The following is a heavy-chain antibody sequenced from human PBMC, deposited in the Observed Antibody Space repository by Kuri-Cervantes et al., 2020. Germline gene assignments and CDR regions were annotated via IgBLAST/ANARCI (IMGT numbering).Heavy chain of an antibody. CDR3: ARTFYDILTGYYHPNYFDY. CDR1: GGSFSGYY. Sequence: GSLRLSCAVYGGSFSGYYWSWIRQPPGKGLEWIGEINHSGSTNYNPSLKSRVTISVDTSKNRFSLRLSSVTAADTAVYYCARTFYDILTGYYHPNYFDYWGQGTLVTVSS. CDR2: INHSGST. J-gene: IGHJ4*02. D-gene: IGHD3-9*01. V-gene: IGHV4-34*01.